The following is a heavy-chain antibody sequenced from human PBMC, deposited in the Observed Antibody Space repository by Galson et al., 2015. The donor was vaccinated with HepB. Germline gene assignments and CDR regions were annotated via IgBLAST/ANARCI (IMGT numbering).Heavy chain of an antibody. CDR2: FDPEDGKR. J-gene: IGHJ4*02. Sequence: SVKVSCKVSGYTLTEQSIHWVRQAPGKGLEWMGGFDPEDGKRIYAQNFQGRVTMIEDTSADTAYMELSSLRTDDTAVYFCATAASGGSYRLLKYWGQGTLVTVSS. CDR3: ATAASGGSYRLLKY. D-gene: IGHD1-26*01. V-gene: IGHV1-24*01. CDR1: GYTLTEQS.